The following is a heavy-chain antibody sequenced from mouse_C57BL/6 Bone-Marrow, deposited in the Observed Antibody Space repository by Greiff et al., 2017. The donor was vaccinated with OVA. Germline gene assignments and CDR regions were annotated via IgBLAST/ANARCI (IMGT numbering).Heavy chain of an antibody. CDR1: GYTFTDYY. D-gene: IGHD1-1*01. CDR3: ARDYYVSSYYWYFDV. V-gene: IGHV1-76*01. Sequence: QVQLQQSGAELVRPGASVKLSCKASGYTFTDYYINWVKQRPGQGLEWIARIYPGSGNTYYNEKFKGKATLTAEKSSSTAYMQLSSLTSEDSAVYFCARDYYVSSYYWYFDVWGTGTTVTVSS. J-gene: IGHJ1*03. CDR2: IYPGSGNT.